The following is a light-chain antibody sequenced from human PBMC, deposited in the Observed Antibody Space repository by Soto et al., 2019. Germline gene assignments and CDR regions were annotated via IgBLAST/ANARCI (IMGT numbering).Light chain of an antibody. V-gene: IGKV3-15*01. CDR1: QSVAGN. J-gene: IGKJ4*01. CDR2: GAS. Sequence: EIVMTQSPATLSVSPGERATLSCRASQSVAGNLAWFQHKPGQAPRLLIHGASTRATGISARFSGSGYGTEFTLTISSLQSEDFAVYFCQQGRNWPLTFGGGNKV. CDR3: QQGRNWPLT.